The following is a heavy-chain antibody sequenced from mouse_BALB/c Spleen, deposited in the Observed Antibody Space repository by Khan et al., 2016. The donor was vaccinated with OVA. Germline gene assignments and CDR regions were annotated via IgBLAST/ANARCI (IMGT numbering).Heavy chain of an antibody. V-gene: IGHV5-9*02. CDR1: GFAFNSYD. J-gene: IGHJ3*01. CDR3: TRPSYYGNPWFTY. Sequence: EVELVGSGGGLVKPGGSLKLSCEVSGFAFNSYDMSWVRQTPEKRLEWVATISSTGSYTYYPGSVKGRFTISRDTARNTLYLQMSSLRSEDTALYYCTRPSYYGNPWFTYWGQGTLVTVSA. D-gene: IGHD2-10*01. CDR2: ISSTGSYT.